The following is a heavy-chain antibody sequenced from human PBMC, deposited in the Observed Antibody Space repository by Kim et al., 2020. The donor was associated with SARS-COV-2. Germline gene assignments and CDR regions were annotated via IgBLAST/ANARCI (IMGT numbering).Heavy chain of an antibody. J-gene: IGHJ4*02. D-gene: IGHD2-15*01. Sequence: SETLSLTCAVYGGSFSGYYWSWIRQPPGKGLEWIGEINHSGSTNYNPSLKSRVTISVDTSKNQFSLKLSSVTAADTAVYYCARGRLGYCSGGSCSAPPGLDYWGQGTLVTVSS. CDR2: INHSGST. CDR3: ARGRLGYCSGGSCSAPPGLDY. CDR1: GGSFSGYY. V-gene: IGHV4-34*01.